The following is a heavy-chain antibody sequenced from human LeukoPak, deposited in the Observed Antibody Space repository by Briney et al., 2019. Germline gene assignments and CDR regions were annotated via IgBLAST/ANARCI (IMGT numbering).Heavy chain of an antibody. V-gene: IGHV3-21*01. CDR2: ISNSSSYI. D-gene: IGHD2/OR15-2a*01. J-gene: IGHJ4*02. Sequence: GGSLRLSCAVSGVTFSSYSMNWVRQAPGKGLEWVSYISNSSSYIYYADSVKGRFTISRDNAKNSLYRQMNSLRSEDAAVYDCARSIPVFDYWGQGTLVTVSS. CDR1: GVTFSSYS. CDR3: ARSIPVFDY.